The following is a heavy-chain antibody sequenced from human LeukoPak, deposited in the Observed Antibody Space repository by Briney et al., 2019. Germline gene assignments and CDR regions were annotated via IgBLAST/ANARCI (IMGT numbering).Heavy chain of an antibody. D-gene: IGHD1-26*01. CDR2: ISGSGGST. V-gene: IGHV3-23*01. J-gene: IGHJ4*02. CDR1: GFTFSSYA. Sequence: QSGGSLRLSCAASGFTFSSYAMSWVRQAPGKGLEWVSGISGSGGSTYYADSVKGRFTISRVNSKNTLYLQMNSLRAEDTAEYYCARTGSSGNFDYWGQGTLVTVSS. CDR3: ARTGSSGNFDY.